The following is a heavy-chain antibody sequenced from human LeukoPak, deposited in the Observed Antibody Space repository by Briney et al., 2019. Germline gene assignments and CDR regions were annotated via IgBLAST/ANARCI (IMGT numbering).Heavy chain of an antibody. D-gene: IGHD3-10*01. CDR3: GRGSGSPLGGMDV. CDR1: GGTFSSYT. CDR2: IIPIFGTA. J-gene: IGHJ6*04. V-gene: IGHV1-69*06. Sequence: ASVKVSCKASGGTFSSYTISWVRQAPGQGLEWMGGIIPIFGTANYAQKFQGRVTITADKSTSTAYMELSSLRSEDTAVYYCGRGSGSPLGGMDVWGKGTTVTVSS.